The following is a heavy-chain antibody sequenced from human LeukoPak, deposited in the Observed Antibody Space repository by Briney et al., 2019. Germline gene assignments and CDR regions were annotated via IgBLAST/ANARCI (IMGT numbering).Heavy chain of an antibody. J-gene: IGHJ6*03. D-gene: IGHD6-25*01. CDR2: ITRSSTYM. Sequence: GGSLRLSCVASGFTLGDYNMNWVRQAPGKGLEWVSAITRSSTYMNYADSLKGRFTVSRDNAKNSMYLQMNSLTAEDTAVYFCARDAALLPGKYYYYMDVWGKGTTVIVSS. CDR1: GFTLGDYN. CDR3: ARDAALLPGKYYYYMDV. V-gene: IGHV3-21*01.